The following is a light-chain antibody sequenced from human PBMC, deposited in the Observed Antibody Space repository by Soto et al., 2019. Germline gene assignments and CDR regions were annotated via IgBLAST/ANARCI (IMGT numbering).Light chain of an antibody. J-gene: IGKJ5*01. Sequence: EIQVTQSPSFLSASVGDRVTITCRASQGINSYLAWYQQKPGKAPKVLMYDASTLQRGVPSRFSGSGSGTEFTLAISSLQPEDFATYYCQQFNDYPITFGQGTRLEIK. CDR1: QGINSY. CDR3: QQFNDYPIT. V-gene: IGKV1-9*01. CDR2: DAS.